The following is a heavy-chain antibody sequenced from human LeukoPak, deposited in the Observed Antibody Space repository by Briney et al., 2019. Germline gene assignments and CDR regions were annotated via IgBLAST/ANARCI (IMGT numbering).Heavy chain of an antibody. CDR3: TRGGSPPEALGDAFDI. J-gene: IGHJ3*02. CDR1: GFTFSTYS. D-gene: IGHD1-26*01. V-gene: IGHV3-48*02. Sequence: GGSLRLSCAASGFTFSTYSMNWVRQAPGKGLEWVSYISSGSSSISYADSVKGRFTISRDNAKNSLYLQMNSLRDEDTAVYYCTRGGSPPEALGDAFDIWGQGAMVTVSS. CDR2: ISSGSSSI.